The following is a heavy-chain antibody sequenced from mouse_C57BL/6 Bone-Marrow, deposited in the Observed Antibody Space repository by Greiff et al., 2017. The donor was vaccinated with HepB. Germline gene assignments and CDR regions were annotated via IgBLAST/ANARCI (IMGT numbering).Heavy chain of an antibody. Sequence: DVMLVESGGGLVKPGGSLKLSCAASGFTFSSYAMSWVRQTPEKRLEWVATISDGGSYTYYPDNVKGRFTISRDNAKNNLYLQMSHLKSEDTAMYYCARDYYGSSYAGNYAMDYWGQGTSVTVSS. CDR3: ARDYYGSSYAGNYAMDY. V-gene: IGHV5-4*01. CDR2: ISDGGSYT. CDR1: GFTFSSYA. J-gene: IGHJ4*01. D-gene: IGHD1-1*01.